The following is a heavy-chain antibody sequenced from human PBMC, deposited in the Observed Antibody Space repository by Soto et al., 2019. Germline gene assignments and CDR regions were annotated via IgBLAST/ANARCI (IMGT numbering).Heavy chain of an antibody. Sequence: SETLSLSCAVYGGSFSGYYWSWIRQRPGKGLEWIGEINHSGSTNYNPSLKRRVTISVDTSKNQFSLKLSSVTAADTAVYYCARDRAPHAHDYCNYSYYYGMDVWGQGTTVTVSS. CDR1: GGSFSGYY. V-gene: IGHV4-34*01. CDR3: ARDRAPHAHDYCNYSYYYGMDV. CDR2: INHSGST. D-gene: IGHD4-4*01. J-gene: IGHJ6*02.